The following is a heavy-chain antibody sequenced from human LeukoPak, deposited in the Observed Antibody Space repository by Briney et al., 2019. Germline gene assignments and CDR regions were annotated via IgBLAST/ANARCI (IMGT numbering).Heavy chain of an antibody. J-gene: IGHJ5*02. CDR3: AKDFGRNLGGPGS. Sequence: GGSLRLSCAASGFTFITYTMAWARQAPGGGLEWVSGISGHGGPYYADSVRGRFAISRDNSKSTLYLQMNSLRAEDTAVYYCAKDFGRNLGGPGSWGRGTLVIVSS. D-gene: IGHD1-14*01. CDR2: ISGHGGP. V-gene: IGHV3-23*01. CDR1: GFTFITYT.